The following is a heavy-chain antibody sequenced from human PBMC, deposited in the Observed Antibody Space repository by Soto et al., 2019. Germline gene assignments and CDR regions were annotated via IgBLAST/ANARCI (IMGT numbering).Heavy chain of an antibody. D-gene: IGHD6-13*01. Sequence: GGSLRLSCAASGFTFSSYAMSWVRQAPGKGLEWVSAISGSGGSTYYADSVKGRFTISRDKSKNTLYLQMNSLSAEDTAVYYCAKDVIAAAGSNWFDPWGQGTLVTVSS. CDR2: ISGSGGST. CDR3: AKDVIAAAGSNWFDP. V-gene: IGHV3-23*01. J-gene: IGHJ5*02. CDR1: GFTFSSYA.